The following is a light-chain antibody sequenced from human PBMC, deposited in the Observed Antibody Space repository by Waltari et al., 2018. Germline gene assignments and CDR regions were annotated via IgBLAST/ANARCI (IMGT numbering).Light chain of an antibody. CDR3: CTFTSSGTWV. V-gene: IGLV2-23*01. J-gene: IGLJ2*01. CDR2: GAT. CDR1: SDVGNYHL. Sequence: QSALTQPASVSGSPGPSITISCPSDVGNYHLVPWYQQRPGTAPKLKIYGATKRPSGVSDRFSGSKSVNTASLTISGLQAEDEADYYCCTFTSSGTWVFGGGTKLTVL.